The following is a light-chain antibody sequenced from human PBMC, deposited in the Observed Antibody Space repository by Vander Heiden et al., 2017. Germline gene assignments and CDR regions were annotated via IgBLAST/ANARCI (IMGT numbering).Light chain of an antibody. CDR3: QQSYSTPGT. CDR1: QSISTY. Sequence: DIQMTQSPSSLSASVGDRVTITCRASQSISTYLNWYQQKPGKAPKLLIYAASSLQSGVPSRFGGSGSGTDFTLTINSLQPEDFATYYCQQSYSTPGTFGQGTKVEIK. V-gene: IGKV1-39*01. J-gene: IGKJ1*01. CDR2: AAS.